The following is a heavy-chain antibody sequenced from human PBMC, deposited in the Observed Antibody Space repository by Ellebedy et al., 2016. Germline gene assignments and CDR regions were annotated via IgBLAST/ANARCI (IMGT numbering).Heavy chain of an antibody. D-gene: IGHD3-10*01. CDR2: INPNSGGT. CDR1: AYTFTGHY. CDR3: ARVVVGGSGSSYDY. J-gene: IGHJ4*02. Sequence: ASVKVSCXASAYTFTGHYMHRARHAPGQGLEWMGWINPNSGGTNYAQKFQGRVTMTRDTSISTAYMELSRLRSDDTAVYYCARVVVGGSGSSYDYWGQGTLVTVSS. V-gene: IGHV1-2*02.